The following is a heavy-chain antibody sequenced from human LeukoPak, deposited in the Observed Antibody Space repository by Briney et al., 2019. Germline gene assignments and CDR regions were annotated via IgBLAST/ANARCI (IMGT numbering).Heavy chain of an antibody. CDR3: ARHVGSIAAS. CDR1: GGTFSSYA. D-gene: IGHD6-6*01. Sequence: GSSVKVSCKASGGTFSSYAIIWVRQAPGQGLEWMGGIIPIFGTANYAQKFQGRVTITTDESTSTAYMELSSLRSEDTAVYYCARHVGSIAASWGQGTLVTVSS. V-gene: IGHV1-69*05. J-gene: IGHJ5*02. CDR2: IIPIFGTA.